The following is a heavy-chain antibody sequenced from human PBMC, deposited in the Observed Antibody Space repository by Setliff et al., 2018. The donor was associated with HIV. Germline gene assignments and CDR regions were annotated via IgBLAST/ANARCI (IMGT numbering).Heavy chain of an antibody. CDR3: ARDPGEGGGGFLDWTIGYYYYMDV. D-gene: IGHD3-3*01. Sequence: GASVKVSCKVSGGTFSSYDISWVRQAPGQGLEWMGRIIPIFGTANYAQKFQGRVTITADKSTSTAYMALSSLRSEDTAVYYCARDPGEGGGGFLDWTIGYYYYMDVWGKGATVTVSS. CDR1: GGTFSSYD. V-gene: IGHV1-69*06. J-gene: IGHJ6*03. CDR2: IIPIFGTA.